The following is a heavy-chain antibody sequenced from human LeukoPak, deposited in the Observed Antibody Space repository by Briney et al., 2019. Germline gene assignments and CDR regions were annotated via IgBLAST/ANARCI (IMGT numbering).Heavy chain of an antibody. CDR1: XXTFXDXX. Sequence: KPGGSLRLSCAASXXTFXDXXXXXXXXXPGXXXXWXSYISSXSSHINYADSVKGRFTISRDNAENSLYLQMNSLRAEDTAVFYCARVRAVAGTSADYWGQGTLVTVSS. D-gene: IGHD6-19*01. CDR3: ARVRAVAGTSADY. CDR2: ISSXSSHI. V-gene: IGHV3-11*05. J-gene: IGHJ4*02.